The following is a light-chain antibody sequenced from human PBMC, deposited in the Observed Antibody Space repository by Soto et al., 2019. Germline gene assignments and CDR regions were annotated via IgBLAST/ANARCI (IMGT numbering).Light chain of an antibody. V-gene: IGLV2-14*03. CDR2: DVS. Sequence: QSALTQPASVSGSPGQSITISCTRTSSDVGGYNYVSWYQQHPGKAPKLMIYDVSDRPSGVSNRFSGSKSGNTASLTISGLQAEDEADYYCSSYTSSTPPYVFGTGTKLTVL. CDR1: SSDVGGYNY. CDR3: SSYTSSTPPYV. J-gene: IGLJ1*01.